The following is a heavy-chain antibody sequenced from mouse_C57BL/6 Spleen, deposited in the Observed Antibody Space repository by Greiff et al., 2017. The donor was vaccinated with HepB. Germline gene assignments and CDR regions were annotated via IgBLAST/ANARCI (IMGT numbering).Heavy chain of an antibody. Sequence: QVQLQQPGAELVMPGASVKLSCTASGYTFTSYWMHWVKQRPGQGLEWIGEIDPSDSYTNYNQKFKGKSTLTVDKSSSTAYLQRSSLTSEDSAVYYCARADYGGRGWYFDVWGTGTTVTVSS. V-gene: IGHV1-69*01. D-gene: IGHD1-1*01. CDR1: GYTFTSYW. CDR3: ARADYGGRGWYFDV. J-gene: IGHJ1*03. CDR2: IDPSDSYT.